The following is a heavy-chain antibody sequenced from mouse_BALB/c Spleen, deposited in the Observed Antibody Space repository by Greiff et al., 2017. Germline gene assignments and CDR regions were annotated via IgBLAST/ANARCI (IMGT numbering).Heavy chain of an antibody. Sequence: QVQLKESGAELARPGASVKMSCKASGYTFTSYTMHWVKQRPGQGLEWIGYINPSSGYTNYNQKFKDKATLTADKSSSTAYMQLSSLTSEDSAVYYCARGGLRLFFDYWGQGTTLTVSS. CDR3: ARGGLRLFFDY. J-gene: IGHJ2*01. D-gene: IGHD1-1*02. CDR2: INPSSGYT. V-gene: IGHV1-4*01. CDR1: GYTFTSYT.